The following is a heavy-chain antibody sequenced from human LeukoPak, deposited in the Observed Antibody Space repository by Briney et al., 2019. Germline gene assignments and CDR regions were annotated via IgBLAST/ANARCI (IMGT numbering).Heavy chain of an antibody. J-gene: IGHJ2*01. CDR1: GGTFSSYA. CDR3: ATEAIVVVTARDYWYFDL. D-gene: IGHD2-21*02. Sequence: ASVKVSCKASGGTFSSYAISWVRQAPGQGLEWMGGIIPILGIPNYAQKFQGRVTITADRSTTTAYMELSSLRSEDTAVYYCATEAIVVVTARDYWYFDLWGRGTLVTVSS. V-gene: IGHV1-69*10. CDR2: IIPILGIP.